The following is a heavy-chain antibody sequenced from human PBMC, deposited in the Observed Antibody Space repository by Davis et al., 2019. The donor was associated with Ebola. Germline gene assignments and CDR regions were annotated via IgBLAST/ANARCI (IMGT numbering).Heavy chain of an antibody. CDR2: IYYSGST. V-gene: IGHV4-38-2*01. CDR1: GFTFSDYY. D-gene: IGHD4-11*01. Sequence: ESLKISCAASGFTFSDYYMSWIRQPPGKGLEWIGSIYYSGSTYYNPSLKSRVTISVDTSKNQFSLKLSSVTAADTAVYYCATSTTVTTWRYYYYGMDVWGQGTTVTVSS. J-gene: IGHJ6*02. CDR3: ATSTTVTTWRYYYYGMDV.